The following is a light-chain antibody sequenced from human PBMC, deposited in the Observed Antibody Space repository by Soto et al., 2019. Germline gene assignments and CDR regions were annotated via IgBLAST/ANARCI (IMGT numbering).Light chain of an antibody. V-gene: IGLV2-14*01. Sequence: QSALTQPASVSGSPGQSITISCTGTSSDVGNNNYVSWYQQNPGKAPKVMICEVTNRPSGVSNRFSGSKSGNTASLTISGLQAEDEADYYCSSFTGSSYVFGTGTKVTVL. CDR1: SSDVGNNNY. CDR3: SSFTGSSYV. CDR2: EVT. J-gene: IGLJ1*01.